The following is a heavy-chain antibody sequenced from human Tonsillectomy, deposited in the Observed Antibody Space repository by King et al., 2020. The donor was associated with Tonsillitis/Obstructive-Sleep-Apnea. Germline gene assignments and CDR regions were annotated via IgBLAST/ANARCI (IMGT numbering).Heavy chain of an antibody. CDR3: ARMISWFDP. Sequence: VQLVESGGGLVQPGGCRTLSCAASVFTFSDYSMNWFRQAPGKWLDWVSYIISVGTTIYYADYVKGRFTISRDNAKNSLYLQMNSLRDEDTAVYYCARMISWFDPWGQGTLVTVSS. CDR1: VFTFSDYS. CDR2: IISVGTTI. D-gene: IGHD3-22*01. J-gene: IGHJ5*02. V-gene: IGHV3-48*02.